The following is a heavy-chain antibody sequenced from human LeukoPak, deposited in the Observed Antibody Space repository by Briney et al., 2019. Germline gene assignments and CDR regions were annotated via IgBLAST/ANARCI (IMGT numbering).Heavy chain of an antibody. CDR2: IIPIFGTA. D-gene: IGHD6-6*01. Sequence: ASVKVSCKASGGTFSSYAISWVRQAPGRGLEWMGGIIPIFGTANYAQKFQGRVTITADESTSTAYMELSSLRSEDTAVYYCAREGIAARQFDYWGQGTLVTVST. J-gene: IGHJ4*02. CDR3: AREGIAARQFDY. CDR1: GGTFSSYA. V-gene: IGHV1-69*13.